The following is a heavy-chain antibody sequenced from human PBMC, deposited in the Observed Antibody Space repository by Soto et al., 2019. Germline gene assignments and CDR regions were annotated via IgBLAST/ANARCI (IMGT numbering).Heavy chain of an antibody. CDR3: VRGGSNYAS. CDR2: IKPDESEK. J-gene: IGHJ5*02. V-gene: IGHV3-7*01. D-gene: IGHD4-4*01. Sequence: VQLVESGGGLVQPGGSLRLSCTASGFTFSDSWMTWVRQAPGKGLEWVARIKPDESEKKYADSVKGRFSISRDNAKNSMYLQMDSLRGVDTAVYYCVRGGSNYASWGQGTLVTVSS. CDR1: GFTFSDSW.